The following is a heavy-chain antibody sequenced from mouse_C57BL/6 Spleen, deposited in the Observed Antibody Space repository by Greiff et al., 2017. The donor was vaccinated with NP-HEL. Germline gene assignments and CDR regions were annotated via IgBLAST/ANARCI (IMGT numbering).Heavy chain of an antibody. CDR3: ARGYGYYVGENAMDY. J-gene: IGHJ4*01. Sequence: VQLQQSGPELVKPGASVKISCKASGYAFSSSWMNWVKQRPGKGLEWIGRIYPGDGDTNYNGKFKGKATLTADKSSSTAYMQLSSLTSEDSAVYFCARGYGYYVGENAMDYWGQGTSVTVSS. D-gene: IGHD2-3*01. V-gene: IGHV1-82*01. CDR2: IYPGDGDT. CDR1: GYAFSSSW.